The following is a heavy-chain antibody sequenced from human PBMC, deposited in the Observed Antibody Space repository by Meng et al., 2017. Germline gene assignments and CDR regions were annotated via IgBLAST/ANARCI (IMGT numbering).Heavy chain of an antibody. V-gene: IGHV3-53*01. J-gene: IGHJ4*02. Sequence: GESLKISCAASGFTVSSNYMSWVRQAPGKGLEWVSAISGSGGSTYYADSVKGRFTISRDNAKDSLYLQMNSLRAEDTALYYCAREGDYYGSGSFDYWGQGTLVTVSS. D-gene: IGHD3-10*01. CDR2: ISGSGGST. CDR3: AREGDYYGSGSFDY. CDR1: GFTVSSNY.